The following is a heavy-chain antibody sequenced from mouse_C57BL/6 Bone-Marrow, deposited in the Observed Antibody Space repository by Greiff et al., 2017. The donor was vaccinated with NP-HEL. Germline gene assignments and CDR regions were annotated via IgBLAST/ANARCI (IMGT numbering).Heavy chain of an antibody. CDR2: IDPENGDT. CDR1: GFTFTDDY. J-gene: IGHJ2*01. Sequence: VQLQQSGAELVRPGASVKLSCTASGFTFTDDYMHWVKQRPEQGLEWIGWIDPENGDTEYASKFQGKATITADTSSNTAYLQLSSLTSEDTAVYYCTTIFGRILYYFDYWGQGTTLTVSS. V-gene: IGHV14-4*01. D-gene: IGHD1-1*01. CDR3: TTIFGRILYYFDY.